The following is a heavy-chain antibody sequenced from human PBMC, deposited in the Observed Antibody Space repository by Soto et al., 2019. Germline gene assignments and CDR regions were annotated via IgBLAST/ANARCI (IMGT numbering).Heavy chain of an antibody. D-gene: IGHD2-21*01. V-gene: IGHV3-7*04. J-gene: IGHJ5*02. CDR2: MNPDGSEQ. CDR3: TRDLNHDCGP. Sequence: EVHLVESGGALVQPGGSLRLSCAASGFTFSDYWMTWVRQTPGKGLEGVANMNPDGSEQYYLDSVKGRFTISRDNAKKSLYLQMNNLRGEYTAVDYCTRDLNHDCGPWGQGTQVIVSS. CDR1: GFTFSDYW.